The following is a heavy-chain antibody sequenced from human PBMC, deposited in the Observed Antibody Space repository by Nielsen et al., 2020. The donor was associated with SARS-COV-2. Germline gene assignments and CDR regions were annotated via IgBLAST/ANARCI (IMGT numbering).Heavy chain of an antibody. D-gene: IGHD1-20*01. Sequence: GGSLRLSCAASGFTLSSYWMHWVRQAPGKGLVWVSRINSDGSSTSYADSVKGRFTISRDNAKNTLYLQMNSLRAEDTAVYYCARVLRSPLTGYYYYGMDVWGQGTTVTVSS. CDR1: GFTLSSYW. CDR2: INSDGSST. V-gene: IGHV3-74*01. J-gene: IGHJ6*02. CDR3: ARVLRSPLTGYYYYGMDV.